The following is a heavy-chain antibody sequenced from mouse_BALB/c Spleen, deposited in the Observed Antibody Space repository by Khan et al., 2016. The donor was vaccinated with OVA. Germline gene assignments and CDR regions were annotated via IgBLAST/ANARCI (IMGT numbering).Heavy chain of an antibody. V-gene: IGHV4-1*02. Sequence: VKLLESGGGLVQPGGSLKLSCAVSGFDFSSYWMSWVRRALGKGLEGFGEFNPDSSTINYTPSLKDKFIISRDNAKNTLYLQMNKVEHEETALYYCARPYKYDGRALFAYWGQGTLVTVSA. D-gene: IGHD2-14*01. CDR2: FNPDSSTI. CDR1: GFDFSSYW. CDR3: ARPYKYDGRALFAY. J-gene: IGHJ3*01.